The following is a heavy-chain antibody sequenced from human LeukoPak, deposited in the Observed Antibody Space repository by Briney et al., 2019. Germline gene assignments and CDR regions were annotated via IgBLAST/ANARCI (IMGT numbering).Heavy chain of an antibody. CDR1: RFTFSKSW. Sequence: PGGSLRLSCAASRFTFSKSWMAWVRQVPGKGLEWVANIKEDAGTKHYAGSVEGRFTISRDNAKNLVYLQMNSLRADDTAIYHCARDTVGVLDYWGQGALVTVSS. D-gene: IGHD2-21*01. CDR2: IKEDAGTK. J-gene: IGHJ4*02. V-gene: IGHV3-7*01. CDR3: ARDTVGVLDY.